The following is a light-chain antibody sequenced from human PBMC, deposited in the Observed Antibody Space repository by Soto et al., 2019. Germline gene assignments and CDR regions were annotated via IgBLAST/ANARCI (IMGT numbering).Light chain of an antibody. CDR1: QSVSSN. CDR2: GAS. J-gene: IGKJ1*01. CDR3: QPYNQWST. Sequence: VMTQYTATLSASPGERATLACRASQSVSSNLAWYQQKPGQAPRLLIYGASTRATGIPARFSGSGSGTEFTLTISSLQSEDFAVYCCQPYNQWSTFGQGTMA. V-gene: IGKV3-15*01.